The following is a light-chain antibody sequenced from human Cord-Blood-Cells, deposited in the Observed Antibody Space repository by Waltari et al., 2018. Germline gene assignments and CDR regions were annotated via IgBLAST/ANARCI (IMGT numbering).Light chain of an antibody. V-gene: IGLV1-47*01. CDR3: AAWDDSLSGRV. Sequence: QSVLTQPPSASGTPGQRVTISCSGSSSNIGSNHVYWYQQLPGTAPKLLIYRNNQRPSGVPGRFSGSKSGTSASLAISGLRSEDEADYYCAAWDDSLSGRVFGGGTKLTVL. CDR1: SSNIGSNH. CDR2: RNN. J-gene: IGLJ3*02.